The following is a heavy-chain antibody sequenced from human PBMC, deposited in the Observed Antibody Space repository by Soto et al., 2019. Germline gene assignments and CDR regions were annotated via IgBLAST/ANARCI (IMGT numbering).Heavy chain of an antibody. CDR3: ARPNSGSYPYYYYYGMDV. CDR2: ISSSSSYI. D-gene: IGHD1-26*01. J-gene: IGHJ6*02. Sequence: GSLRLSCAASGFTFRSYSMNCVRQAPGKGLEWVSSISSSSSYIYYADSVKGRFTISRDNAKNSLYLQMNSLRAEDTAVYYCARPNSGSYPYYYYYGMDVWGQGTTVTVSS. V-gene: IGHV3-21*01. CDR1: GFTFRSYS.